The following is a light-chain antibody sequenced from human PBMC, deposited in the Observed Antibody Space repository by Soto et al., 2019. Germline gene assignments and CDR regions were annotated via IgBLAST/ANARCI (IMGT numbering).Light chain of an antibody. CDR3: LPYKDWPYP. J-gene: IGKJ2*01. V-gene: IGKV3-15*01. Sequence: EIVMTQSPATLSVSPGERATLSCRASQSVSSKLVWYQQKPGQAPKLLLYAASTRATDIPVRFSGSGSGTEFNLTISSLQSEDFAVSYCLPYKDWPYPFGQGTKLEIK. CDR1: QSVSSK. CDR2: AAS.